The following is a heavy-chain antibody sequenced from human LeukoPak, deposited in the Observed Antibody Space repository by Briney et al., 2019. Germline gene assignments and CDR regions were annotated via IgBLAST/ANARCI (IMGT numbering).Heavy chain of an antibody. V-gene: IGHV4-59*01. D-gene: IGHD1-26*01. CDR2: IYHSGST. CDR3: ARAVGATTLAY. CDR1: GGSISSYY. Sequence: PSETLSLTCTVSGGSISSYYWSWIRQPPGKGLEWIGYIYHSGSTNYNPSLKSRVTISVDTSKNQFSLKVTSVTAADTAVYYCARAVGATTLAYWGQGTLVTVSS. J-gene: IGHJ4*02.